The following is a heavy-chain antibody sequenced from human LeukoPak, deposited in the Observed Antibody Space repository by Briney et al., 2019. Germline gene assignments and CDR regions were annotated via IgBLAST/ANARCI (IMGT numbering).Heavy chain of an antibody. Sequence: GGSLRLSCVASGFTFSSRDWMTWVRQAPGKGLEWVANIKQDGSEKNYVDSVKGRFTICRDNAKNSLYLQMNSLRAEDTAVYYCARGGPGITIHTPFDYWGQGTLVTVSS. J-gene: IGHJ4*02. D-gene: IGHD3-10*01. CDR3: ARGGPGITIHTPFDY. V-gene: IGHV3-7*01. CDR2: IKQDGSEK. CDR1: GFTFSSRDW.